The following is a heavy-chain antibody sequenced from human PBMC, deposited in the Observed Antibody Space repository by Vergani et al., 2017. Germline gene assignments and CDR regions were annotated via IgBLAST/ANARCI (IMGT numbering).Heavy chain of an antibody. Sequence: QITLKESGPTLVKPTQTLTLTCTFSGFSLSTSGVGVGWIRQPPGKALEWLALIYWDDDKRYSPSLNSRLTITKDTSKNQVVLTMTNMDPVDTATYYCAHSRYSSSWYRGIRNYGMDVWGQGTTVTVSS. D-gene: IGHD6-13*01. CDR3: AHSRYSSSWYRGIRNYGMDV. CDR1: GFSLSTSGVG. J-gene: IGHJ6*02. V-gene: IGHV2-5*02. CDR2: IYWDDDK.